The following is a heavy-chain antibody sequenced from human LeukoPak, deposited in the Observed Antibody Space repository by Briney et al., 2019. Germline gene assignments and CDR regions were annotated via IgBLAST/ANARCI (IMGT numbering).Heavy chain of an antibody. V-gene: IGHV4-39*07. CDR3: AREMNNWNYYYMDV. J-gene: IGHJ6*03. D-gene: IGHD1-20*01. CDR2: IYYSGST. CDR1: GGSISSSRYF. Sequence: SETLSLTCTVSGGSISSSRYFWGWIRQPPGKGLEWIGSIYYSGSTYYNPSLKSRVTISVDTSKNQFSLKLSSVTAADTAVYYCAREMNNWNYYYMDVWGKGTTVTVSS.